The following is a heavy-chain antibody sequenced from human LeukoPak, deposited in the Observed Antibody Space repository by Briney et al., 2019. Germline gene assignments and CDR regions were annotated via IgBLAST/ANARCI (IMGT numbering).Heavy chain of an antibody. CDR2: INSYGSTT. V-gene: IGHV3-74*01. D-gene: IGHD3-10*01. CDR3: ARLDPSLIGPMGTDY. Sequence: PGGSLRLSCAASGPTFSNYWMHWVRQAPGKGLVWVSRINSYGSTTSYADSVKGRFTISRDNDKNTLYLQMTSLRAEDTAVYYCARLDPSLIGPMGTDYWGQGTLVTVSS. CDR1: GPTFSNYW. J-gene: IGHJ4*02.